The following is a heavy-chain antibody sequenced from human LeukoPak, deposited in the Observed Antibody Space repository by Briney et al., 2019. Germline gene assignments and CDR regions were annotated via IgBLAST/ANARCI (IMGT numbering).Heavy chain of an antibody. CDR2: IHSGGST. V-gene: IGHV3-66*01. J-gene: IGHJ4*02. Sequence: GGSLRLSCVASGFTVSNSYMSWVRQAPGKGLEWVSVIHSGGSTYYADSVKGRFTISRDISENTLYLEMSSLRDADTAFYYCARAPPTSSGWYRDSWGQGTLVTVSS. CDR1: GFTVSNSY. CDR3: ARAPPTSSGWYRDS. D-gene: IGHD6-19*01.